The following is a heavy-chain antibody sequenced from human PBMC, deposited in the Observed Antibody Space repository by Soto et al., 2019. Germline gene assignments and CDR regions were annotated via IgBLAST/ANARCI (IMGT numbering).Heavy chain of an antibody. CDR2: INYSGST. D-gene: IGHD1-1*01. CDR3: AVSHNEFYFDY. V-gene: IGHV4-59*01. Sequence: SETLSLTCTVSGGSISSYYWSWFRQPPGKRLEWIGYINYSGSTNYNPSLKSRVIISADTSKNQFSLKVSSVTAADTAVYYCAVSHNEFYFDYWGQGSLVTVSS. J-gene: IGHJ4*02. CDR1: GGSISSYY.